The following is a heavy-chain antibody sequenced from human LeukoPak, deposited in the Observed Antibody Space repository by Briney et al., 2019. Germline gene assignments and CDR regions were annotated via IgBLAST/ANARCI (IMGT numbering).Heavy chain of an antibody. J-gene: IGHJ4*02. V-gene: IGHV1-69*04. CDR2: IIPILGIA. Sequence: SVKVSCKASGGTFSSYAISWVRQAPGQGLEWMGRIIPILGIANYAQKFQGRVTITADKSTSTAYMELSSLRSEDTAVYYCAREYYDSSGYCYSNYWGQGTLVTVSS. CDR1: GGTFSSYA. D-gene: IGHD3-22*01. CDR3: AREYYDSSGYCYSNY.